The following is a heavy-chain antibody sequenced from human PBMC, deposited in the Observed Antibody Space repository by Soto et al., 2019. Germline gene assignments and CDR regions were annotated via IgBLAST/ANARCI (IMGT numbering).Heavy chain of an antibody. J-gene: IGHJ5*02. CDR1: GGSISSSNW. CDR3: ARGSRDSGWNWFDP. V-gene: IGHV4-4*02. Sequence: PSETLSLTCAVSGGSISSSNWWSCVRQPPGKGLEWIGEIYHSGSTNYNPSLKSRVTISVDKSKNQFSLKLSSVTAADTAVYYCARGSRDSGWNWFDPWGQGTLVTVSS. D-gene: IGHD5-12*01. CDR2: IYHSGST.